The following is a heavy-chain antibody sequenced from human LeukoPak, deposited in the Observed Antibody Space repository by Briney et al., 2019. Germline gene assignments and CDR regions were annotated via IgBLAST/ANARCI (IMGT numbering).Heavy chain of an antibody. V-gene: IGHV6-1*01. J-gene: IGHJ4*02. CDR1: GDSFSNNSAV. CDR2: TYYRSKWYN. CDR3: VRSQYWRFDD. D-gene: IGHD2-8*02. Sequence: SQTLSLTCAISGDSFSNNSAVWNWIRQSPSRGLEWLGRTYYRSKWYNDYGASVKSRITVNPDTSKNQFSLQLNSVTPEDTAVYYCVRSQYWRFDDWGQGTLVTVSS.